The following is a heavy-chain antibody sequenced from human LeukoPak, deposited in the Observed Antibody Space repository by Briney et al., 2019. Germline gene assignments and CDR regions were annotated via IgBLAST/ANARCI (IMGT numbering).Heavy chain of an antibody. CDR2: IYHDGRT. J-gene: IGHJ4*02. Sequence: PSETLSLTCTVSGYSISSGYCWGWIRQPPGKGLEWIGTIYHDGRTYFNPSLKSRVTISLDTSKNQFSLILTSVTDADTAVYYCATSSGWYRYDSWGQGTLVTVSS. CDR3: ATSSGWYRYDS. CDR1: GYSISSGYC. D-gene: IGHD6-19*01. V-gene: IGHV4-38-2*02.